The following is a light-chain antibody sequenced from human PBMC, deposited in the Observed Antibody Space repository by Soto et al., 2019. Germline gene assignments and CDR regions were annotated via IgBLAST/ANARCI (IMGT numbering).Light chain of an antibody. V-gene: IGLV2-23*01. CDR2: EGT. Sequence: QSALTQPASVSGSPGQSIIISCTGTSRDVGGYNLFSWYQQYPDKAPKLIIYEGTKRPSGVSNRFSGSWSGNTASLTISGLQAEDEADYYCCVRADTSSVLFGGGTKLTVL. CDR3: CVRADTSSVL. J-gene: IGLJ2*01. CDR1: SRDVGGYNL.